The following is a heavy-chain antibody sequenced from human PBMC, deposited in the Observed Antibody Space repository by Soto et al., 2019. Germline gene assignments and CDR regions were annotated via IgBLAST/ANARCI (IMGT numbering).Heavy chain of an antibody. V-gene: IGHV4-34*01. Sequence: SETLSLTCAVYGGSFSGYYWSWIRQPPGKGLEWIGEINHSGSTNYNPSLKSRVTISVDTSKNQFSLKLSSVTAADSAVYYCAREDAERATRFLDYWGQGTVVTVSS. CDR2: INHSGST. CDR1: GGSFSGYY. CDR3: AREDAERATRFLDY. D-gene: IGHD2-21*01. J-gene: IGHJ4*02.